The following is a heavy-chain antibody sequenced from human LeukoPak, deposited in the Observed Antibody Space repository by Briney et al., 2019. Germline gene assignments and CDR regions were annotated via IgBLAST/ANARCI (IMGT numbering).Heavy chain of an antibody. CDR2: MSRNGGAV. V-gene: IGHV3-11*01. Sequence: MTGGSLRLSCAASGFTFNQHSMSWIRQAPGKGREWLSYMSRNGGAVHYADSVEGRFTISRDNSKDTVYLQRNGLRVEDTAVYYCAREQSGTRGWYTVDYWGQGTLVTVSS. J-gene: IGHJ4*02. D-gene: IGHD6-19*01. CDR3: AREQSGTRGWYTVDY. CDR1: GFTFNQHS.